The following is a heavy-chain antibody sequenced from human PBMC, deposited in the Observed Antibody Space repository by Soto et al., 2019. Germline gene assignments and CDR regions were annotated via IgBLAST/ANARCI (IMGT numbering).Heavy chain of an antibody. V-gene: IGHV1-8*01. CDR2: MNPNSGDT. D-gene: IGHD1-1*01. Sequence: QVQLVQSGAEVKKPGASVKVSCKASGYTFSDHDINWVXQASGQGPEWLGWMNPNSGDTGYAQNFQGRVTMTXDXXXXTAYMELSSLRSEDTAVYYCARVGGNWNDDYFDYWGQGTLVTVSS. CDR3: ARVGGNWNDDYFDY. CDR1: GYTFSDHD. J-gene: IGHJ4*02.